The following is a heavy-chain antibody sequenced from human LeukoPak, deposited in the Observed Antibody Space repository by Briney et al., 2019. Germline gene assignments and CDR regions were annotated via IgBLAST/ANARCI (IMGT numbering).Heavy chain of an antibody. Sequence: ASVKVSCKTSGFTFSDSAIQWVRQARGQRLEWVGWIVVGTGNTNSAQKFQDRVTITRDMTTTTAYMELSSLTSEDTAVYYCAASLSGFDNWGQGTLVTVSP. V-gene: IGHV1-58*02. J-gene: IGHJ4*02. D-gene: IGHD1-26*01. CDR1: GFTFSDSA. CDR2: IVVGTGNT. CDR3: AASLSGFDN.